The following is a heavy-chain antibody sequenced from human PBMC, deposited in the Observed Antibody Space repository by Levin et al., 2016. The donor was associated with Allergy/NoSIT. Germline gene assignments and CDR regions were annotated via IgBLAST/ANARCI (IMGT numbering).Heavy chain of an antibody. CDR2: INHSGST. CDR3: ARHMSMIVGWYFDL. Sequence: RQAPGKGLEWIGEINHSGSTNYNPSLKSRVTISVDTSKNQFSLKLSSVTAADTAVYYCARHMSMIVGWYFDLWGRGTLVTVSS. J-gene: IGHJ2*01. D-gene: IGHD3-22*01. V-gene: IGHV4-34*01.